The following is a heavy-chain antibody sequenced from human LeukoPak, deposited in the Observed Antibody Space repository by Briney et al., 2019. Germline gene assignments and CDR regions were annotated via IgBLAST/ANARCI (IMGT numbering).Heavy chain of an antibody. CDR2: ISGTGGNT. CDR1: GFTFSSYA. J-gene: IGHJ4*02. Sequence: EGSLRLSCAASGFTFSSYAMIWVRQAPGKGLEWVSSISGTGGNTFYADSVKGRFTISRDNSKNTLSLQMNSLRAEDTAVYYCASRGGIGTLDYWGQGTLVTVSS. V-gene: IGHV3-23*01. D-gene: IGHD1-7*01. CDR3: ASRGGIGTLDY.